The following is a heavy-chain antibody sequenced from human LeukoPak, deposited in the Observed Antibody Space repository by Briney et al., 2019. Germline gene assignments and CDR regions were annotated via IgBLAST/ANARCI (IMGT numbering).Heavy chain of an antibody. V-gene: IGHV4-39*02. Sequence: PSETLSLTCTVSGGSISSSSYYWGWIRQPPGKGLEWIGSIYYSGSTHYNPSLRSRVTISADTSKNHFSLKLTSVTAADTAVYYCARDQTYSGSGIYTYFDYWGQGILVTVSS. CDR1: GGSISSSSYY. CDR2: IYYSGST. CDR3: ARDQTYSGSGIYTYFDY. J-gene: IGHJ4*02. D-gene: IGHD3-10*01.